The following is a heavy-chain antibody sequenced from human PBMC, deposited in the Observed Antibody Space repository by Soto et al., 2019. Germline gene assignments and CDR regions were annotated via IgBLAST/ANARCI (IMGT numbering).Heavy chain of an antibody. CDR2: ISGYNGRT. J-gene: IGHJ6*02. D-gene: IGHD5-12*01. Sequence: QIQVVQSGPEVKKPGASVRVSCKTSGYSFTGYGISWVRQAPGQGLEWMGWISGYNGRTVYAQKSQGRVTMTTDTATSTAYMDLTSLTSDDTAVYYCTKDNTATSPSRYSFGMDVWGPGTTVTVSS. V-gene: IGHV1-18*01. CDR1: GYSFTGYG. CDR3: TKDNTATSPSRYSFGMDV.